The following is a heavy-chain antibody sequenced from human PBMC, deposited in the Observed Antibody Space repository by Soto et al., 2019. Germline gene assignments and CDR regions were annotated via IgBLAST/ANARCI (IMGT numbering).Heavy chain of an antibody. CDR1: REPLRTYL. D-gene: IGHD4-17*01. CDR2: INAGSSSI. V-gene: IGHV3-48*03. J-gene: IGHJ6*02. CDR3: ARDGSTETTNFHYARDG. Sequence: PGCSLALFCAACREPLRTYLIDGVRKTQGEGLEWVSYINAGSSSIHYADSVRGRFTISRDNAKNSLYLQMDSLRAEDTAVYYCARDGSTETTNFHYARDGWGQGPTVSVS.